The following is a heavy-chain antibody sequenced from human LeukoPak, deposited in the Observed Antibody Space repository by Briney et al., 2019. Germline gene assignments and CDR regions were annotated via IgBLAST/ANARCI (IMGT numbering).Heavy chain of an antibody. J-gene: IGHJ5*02. CDR1: GYTFTGYY. Sequence: ASVKVSCKASGYTFTGYYMHWVRQAPGQGLEWMGWINPNSGGTNCAQKFQGRVTMTRDTSISTAYMELSRLRSDDTAVYYCARGGCSSTSCPIKLDPWGQGTLVTVSS. D-gene: IGHD2-2*01. CDR2: INPNSGGT. V-gene: IGHV1-2*02. CDR3: ARGGCSSTSCPIKLDP.